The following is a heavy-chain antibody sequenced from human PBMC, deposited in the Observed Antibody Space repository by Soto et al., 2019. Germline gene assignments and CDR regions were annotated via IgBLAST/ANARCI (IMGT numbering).Heavy chain of an antibody. CDR3: ARGQVRSGYDLAFFDY. V-gene: IGHV4-34*01. CDR2: INHSGST. D-gene: IGHD5-12*01. Sequence: QVQLQQWGAGLLKPSETLSLTCAVYGGSFSGYYWSWIRQPPGQGLEWIGGINHSGSTNYNPPITSRVTISVDTSKNQFSLKLSSVTAADTAVYYCARGQVRSGYDLAFFDYWGQGTLVTVSS. CDR1: GGSFSGYY. J-gene: IGHJ4*02.